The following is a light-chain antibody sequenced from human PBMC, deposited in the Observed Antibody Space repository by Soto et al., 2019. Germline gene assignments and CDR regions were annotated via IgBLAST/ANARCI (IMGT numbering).Light chain of an antibody. J-gene: IGLJ2*01. CDR2: EVS. V-gene: IGLV2-14*01. Sequence: QSALTQPASVSGSPGQSITISCTGTSSDVGGYNYVSWFQQHPGKAPKLKIYEVSNRPSGVSNRFSGSKSGNTASLTISGLQGEDEADYYCTSYTSSSTVVFGGGTKLTVL. CDR1: SSDVGGYNY. CDR3: TSYTSSSTVV.